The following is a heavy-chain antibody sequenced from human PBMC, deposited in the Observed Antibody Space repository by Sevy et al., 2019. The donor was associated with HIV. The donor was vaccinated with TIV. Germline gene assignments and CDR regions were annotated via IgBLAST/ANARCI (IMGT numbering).Heavy chain of an antibody. Sequence: GGSLRLSCAASGFTFSSYSMNWVRQAPGKGLEWVSYISSSSSTIYYADSVKGRFTISRDNAKNSLYLQMNSLRDEDTAVYYCARGGDSGIDARGGFDPWGQGTLVTVSS. CDR1: GFTFSSYS. V-gene: IGHV3-48*02. J-gene: IGHJ5*02. D-gene: IGHD1-26*01. CDR3: ARGGDSGIDARGGFDP. CDR2: ISSSSSTI.